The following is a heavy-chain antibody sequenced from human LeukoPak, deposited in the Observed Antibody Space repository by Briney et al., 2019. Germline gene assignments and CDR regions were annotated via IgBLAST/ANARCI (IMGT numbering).Heavy chain of an antibody. J-gene: IGHJ4*02. V-gene: IGHV4-39*07. Sequence: SETLSLTCTVSGGSVSTSDYNWGWIRQSPVKGLEWIGDVFYTGKTNYNPSLRGRATISIDTSKNQFSLKLTYVTAADSAVYYCARVFDSWGQGTLVTVSS. CDR3: ARVFDS. CDR2: VFYTGKT. CDR1: GGSVSTSDYN.